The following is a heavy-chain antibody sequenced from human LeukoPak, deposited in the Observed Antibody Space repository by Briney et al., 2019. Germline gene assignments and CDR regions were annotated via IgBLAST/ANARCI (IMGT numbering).Heavy chain of an antibody. D-gene: IGHD1-26*01. CDR2: ISAYNGNT. CDR3: ARGEGIVGATTLAY. V-gene: IGHV1-18*01. CDR1: GYTFTSYG. J-gene: IGHJ4*02. Sequence: ASVKVSCKASGYTFTSYGISWVRQAPGQGLEWMGWISAYNGNTDYAQKLQGRVTMTTDTSTSTAYMELRSLRSDDTAVYYCARGEGIVGATTLAYWGQGTLVTVSS.